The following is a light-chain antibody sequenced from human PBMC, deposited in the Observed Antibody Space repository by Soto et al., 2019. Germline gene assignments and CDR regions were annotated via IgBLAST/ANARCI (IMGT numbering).Light chain of an antibody. CDR1: QSVSTR. CDR3: QQSYSTPLT. Sequence: DIQMTQSPSSLSASVGDRVTIIFRASQSVSTRLAWYQQKPGKAPKVLIYDASSWAGGVPSRFSGSGSGTDFTLTISSLQPEDFATYYCQQSYSTPLTFGGGTKVDIK. V-gene: IGKV1-39*01. J-gene: IGKJ4*01. CDR2: DAS.